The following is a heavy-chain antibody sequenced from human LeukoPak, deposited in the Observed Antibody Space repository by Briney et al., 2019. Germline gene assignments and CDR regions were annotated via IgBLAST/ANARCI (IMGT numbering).Heavy chain of an antibody. CDR2: IYHSGST. CDR1: GGSISTYY. Sequence: PSETLSLTCTVSGGSISTYYWNWIRQPPGKGLEWIGYIYHSGSTNYNPSLQSRVTISVDTSKNQFSLKLSSVTAADTAVYYCARAGQWLEDDAFDIWGQGTMVTVSS. CDR3: ARAGQWLEDDAFDI. V-gene: IGHV4-59*01. J-gene: IGHJ3*02. D-gene: IGHD6-19*01.